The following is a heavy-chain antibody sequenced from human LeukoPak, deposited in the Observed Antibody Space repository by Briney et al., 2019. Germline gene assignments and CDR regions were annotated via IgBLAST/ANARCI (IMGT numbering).Heavy chain of an antibody. CDR3: AKGAGLLLWFGEEAGMDV. J-gene: IGHJ6*02. V-gene: IGHV3-23*01. CDR1: GFTFSSYA. Sequence: GGSLRLSCAASGFTFSSYAMSWVRQAPGKGLEWVSAISGSGGSTYYAGSVKGRFTISRDNSKNTLYLQMNSLRAEDTAVYYCAKGAGLLLWFGEEAGMDVWGQGTTVTVSS. CDR2: ISGSGGST. D-gene: IGHD3-10*01.